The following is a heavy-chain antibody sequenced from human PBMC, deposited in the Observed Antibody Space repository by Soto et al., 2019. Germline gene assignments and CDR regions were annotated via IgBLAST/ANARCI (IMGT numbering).Heavy chain of an antibody. CDR2: IYYSGRT. CDR1: GGSINSDAYY. V-gene: IGHV4-30-4*01. D-gene: IGHD6-6*01. Sequence: SETLSLTCTVSGGSINSDAYYWSWIRQPPGKGLEWIGHIYYSGRTYYAPSLESRLTISLDTSRNQFSLRLSSVNASDTAVYYCARDRSNSPDYFDYWGQGTLVTVSS. CDR3: ARDRSNSPDYFDY. J-gene: IGHJ4*02.